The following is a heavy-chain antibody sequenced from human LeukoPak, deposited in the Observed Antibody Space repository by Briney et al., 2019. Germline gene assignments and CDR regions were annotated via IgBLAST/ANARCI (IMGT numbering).Heavy chain of an antibody. D-gene: IGHD6-13*01. CDR3: ARGGDSSWGPIDY. CDR1: GYSISSGNY. CDR2: IYHSGST. Sequence: SETLSLTCSVSGYSISSGNYWGWIRLPPGKGLQWIGSIYHSGSTYYNPSLKSRVTISVDTSKNQFSLKLSSVTAADTAVYYCARGGDSSWGPIDYWGQGTLVTVSS. V-gene: IGHV4-38-2*02. J-gene: IGHJ4*02.